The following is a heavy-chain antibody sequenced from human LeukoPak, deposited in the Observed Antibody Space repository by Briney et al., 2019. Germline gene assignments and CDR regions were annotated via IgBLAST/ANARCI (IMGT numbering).Heavy chain of an antibody. V-gene: IGHV4-59*01. Sequence: RTSETLSLTCTVSGGSISSYYWSWIRQPPGKGLEWIGYIYYSGSTNYNPSLKSRVIKSVDTSKNQFSLKLSSVTAADTAVYYCARGPQQLDYWGQGTLVTVSS. J-gene: IGHJ4*02. CDR3: ARGPQQLDY. D-gene: IGHD1-1*01. CDR1: GGSISSYY. CDR2: IYYSGST.